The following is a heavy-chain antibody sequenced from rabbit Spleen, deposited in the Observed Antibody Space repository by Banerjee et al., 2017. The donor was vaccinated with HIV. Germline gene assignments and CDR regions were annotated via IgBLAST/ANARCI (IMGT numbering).Heavy chain of an antibody. CDR3: ARDTSSSFSSYGMDL. CDR1: GFSFSSGYY. V-gene: IGHV1S45*01. J-gene: IGHJ6*01. D-gene: IGHD1-1*01. Sequence: QEQLVESGGGLVQPEGSLTLTCRASGFSFSSGYYMCWVRQAPGKGLEWIGCIDSGSSGFTYYANWAKGRFTISKTSSTTVTLQMTRLTAADTATYFCARDTSSSFSSYGMDLWGQGTLVTVS. CDR2: IDSGSSGFT.